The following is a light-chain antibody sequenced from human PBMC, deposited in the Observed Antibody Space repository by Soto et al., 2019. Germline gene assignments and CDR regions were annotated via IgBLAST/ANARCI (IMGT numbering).Light chain of an antibody. V-gene: IGKV3-15*01. J-gene: IGKJ1*01. CDR3: QQYNNWPRT. CDR1: QSISTN. Sequence: EIVMTQSPATLSVSPGERATLSCRASQSISTNLAWYQQKPGQAPRLLIYGAFNRATGVPARFSGSASGTEFTLTISSLQSEDFAVYYCQQYNNWPRTFGQGTRVEIK. CDR2: GAF.